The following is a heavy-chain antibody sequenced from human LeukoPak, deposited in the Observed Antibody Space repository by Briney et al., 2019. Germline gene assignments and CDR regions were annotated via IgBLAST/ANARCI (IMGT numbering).Heavy chain of an antibody. CDR2: INHSGST. CDR1: GGSFGGYY. CDR3: ARAGPGVIVVATTRNFDY. Sequence: SETLSLTCAVYGGSFGGYYWSWIRQPPGKGLEWIGEINHSGSTNYNPSLKSRVTISVDTSKNQSSLKLSSVTAADTAVYYCARAGPGVIVVATTRNFDYWGQGTLVTVSS. J-gene: IGHJ4*02. V-gene: IGHV4-34*01. D-gene: IGHD3-22*01.